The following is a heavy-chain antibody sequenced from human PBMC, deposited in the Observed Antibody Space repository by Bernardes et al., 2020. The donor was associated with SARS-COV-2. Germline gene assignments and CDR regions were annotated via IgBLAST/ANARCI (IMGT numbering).Heavy chain of an antibody. CDR1: GGSISSYY. CDR2: IYYSGST. CDR3: ARHENDSSGYYFVTYYFDY. V-gene: IGHV4-59*08. J-gene: IGHJ4*02. D-gene: IGHD3-22*01. Sequence: SETLSLTCTVSGGSISSYYWSWIRQPPGKGLEWIGYIYYSGSTNYNPSLKSRVTISVDTSKNQFSLKLSSVTAADTAVYYCARHENDSSGYYFVTYYFDYWGQGTLVTVSS.